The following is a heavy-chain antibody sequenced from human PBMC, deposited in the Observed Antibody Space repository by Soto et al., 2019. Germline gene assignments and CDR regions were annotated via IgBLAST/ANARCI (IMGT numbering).Heavy chain of an antibody. J-gene: IGHJ6*02. CDR3: ARYYFWSSPDYYYGMDV. Sequence: QVQLVQSGAEVKKPGSAVQVSCKASGGTFSSYAISWVRQAPGQGLEWMGGIIPIFRTANYAKKFQGRVTISADESTSTAYMELSSLRSEDTAVYYCARYYFWSSPDYYYGMDVWGQGTTVTVSS. CDR1: GGTFSSYA. CDR2: IIPIFRTA. D-gene: IGHD3-3*01. V-gene: IGHV1-69*01.